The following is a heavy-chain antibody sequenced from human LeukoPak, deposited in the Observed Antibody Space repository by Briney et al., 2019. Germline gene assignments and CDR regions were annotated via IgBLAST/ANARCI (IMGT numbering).Heavy chain of an antibody. J-gene: IGHJ4*02. V-gene: IGHV4-39*01. CDR3: AIDKGYSGYDLAY. Sequence: SETLSLTCTVSGASITSSSYYWGWIRQPPGKGLEWIGSIYYSGSTDYNPSLKSRVTISVDTSKNQFSLRLSSVTAADTAVYFWAIDKGYSGYDLAYWGQGTLVTVSS. CDR2: IYYSGST. CDR1: GASITSSSYY. D-gene: IGHD5-12*01.